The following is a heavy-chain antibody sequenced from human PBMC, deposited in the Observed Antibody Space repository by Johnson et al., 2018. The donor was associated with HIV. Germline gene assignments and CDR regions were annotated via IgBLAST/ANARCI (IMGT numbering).Heavy chain of an antibody. CDR2: MFRVGST. CDR3: ARTGRRVVVRGGAFDI. D-gene: IGHD3-22*01. CDR1: GFAVSDSF. J-gene: IGHJ3*02. Sequence: VQLVESGGGLVQPGGSLRLSCSASGFAVSDSFMNWVRLPPGKGLEWVSVMFRVGSTFHRDPVKGRFSISRDSSKDALYLQMNSLRAEDTAVYYCARTGRRVVVRGGAFDIWGQGTLVTVSS. V-gene: IGHV3-66*01.